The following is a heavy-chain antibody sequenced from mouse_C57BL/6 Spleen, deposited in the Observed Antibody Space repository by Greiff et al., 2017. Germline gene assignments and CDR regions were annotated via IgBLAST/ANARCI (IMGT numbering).Heavy chain of an antibody. CDR3: APITSVVTNHYFDY. Sequence: QVQLQQSGPELVKPGASVKISCKASGYAFSSSWMNWVKQRPGKGLEWIGRIYPGDGDTNYNGKFKGKATLTADKSSSTAYMQLSSLTSDDSVVYFCAPITSVVTNHYFDYGGQGTTLTVSS. J-gene: IGHJ2*01. CDR2: IYPGDGDT. D-gene: IGHD1-1*01. V-gene: IGHV1-82*01. CDR1: GYAFSSSW.